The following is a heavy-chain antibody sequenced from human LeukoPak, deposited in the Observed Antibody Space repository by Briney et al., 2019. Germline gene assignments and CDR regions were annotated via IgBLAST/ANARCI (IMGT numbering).Heavy chain of an antibody. Sequence: PGGSLRLSCAASGFTFSSYAMHWVRQAPGKGLEWVAVISYDGSNKYYADSVKGRFTISRDNSKNTLYVQMNSLRSEDTAVYYCARAGRGIAAAGRAKYFDYWGQGTLVTVSS. CDR2: ISYDGSNK. D-gene: IGHD6-13*01. CDR3: ARAGRGIAAAGRAKYFDY. V-gene: IGHV3-30-3*01. CDR1: GFTFSSYA. J-gene: IGHJ4*02.